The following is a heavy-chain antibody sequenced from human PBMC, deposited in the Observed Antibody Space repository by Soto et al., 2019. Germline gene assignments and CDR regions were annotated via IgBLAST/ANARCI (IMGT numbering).Heavy chain of an antibody. V-gene: IGHV2-5*02. CDR2: IYWDDAK. Sequence: QITLKESGPTLVKPTQTLTLTCTFSGFSLRTTGVGVGWIRQPPGKALEWLALIYWDDAKRYNPSLQSRLTIPKDTSKNQVVLTMTNMDPVDTGTYYCSRRHGRAKRAEQPYWLDPWGQGTLVTVSS. CDR1: GFSLRTTGVG. D-gene: IGHD1-26*01. CDR3: SRRHGRAKRAEQPYWLDP. J-gene: IGHJ5*02.